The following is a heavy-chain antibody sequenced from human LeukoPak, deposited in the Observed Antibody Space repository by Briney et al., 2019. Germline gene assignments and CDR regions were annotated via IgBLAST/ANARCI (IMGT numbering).Heavy chain of an antibody. CDR3: ARDSRFGKLLIPYFDY. CDR1: GFTFSNYA. V-gene: IGHV3-48*02. CDR2: ITSRSSSI. J-gene: IGHJ4*02. Sequence: PGGSLRLSCAASGFTFSNYAMSWVRQAPGKGLEWVSYITSRSSSIYCADSVKGRFTISRDNAQNSLYLQMNSLRDEDTAVYYCARDSRFGKLLIPYFDYWGQGTLVTVSS. D-gene: IGHD3-10*01.